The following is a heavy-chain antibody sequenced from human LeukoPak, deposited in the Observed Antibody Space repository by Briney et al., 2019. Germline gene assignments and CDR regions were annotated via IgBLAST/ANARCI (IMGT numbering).Heavy chain of an antibody. CDR1: GGSISSSSYY. J-gene: IGHJ3*02. Sequence: TSETLSLTCTVSGGSISSSSYYWGWIRQPPGKGLEWFGSIYYSGSTYYNPSLKSRVTISVDTSKNQFSLKLSSVTAADAAVYYCARDRYSYLVAFDIWGQGTMVTVSS. V-gene: IGHV4-39*07. CDR2: IYYSGST. D-gene: IGHD5-18*01. CDR3: ARDRYSYLVAFDI.